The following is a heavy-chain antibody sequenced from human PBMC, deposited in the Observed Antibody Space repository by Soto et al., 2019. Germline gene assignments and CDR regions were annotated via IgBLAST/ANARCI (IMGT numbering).Heavy chain of an antibody. Sequence: RASVKVSCKASGYSFTSYGISWVRQAPGQGLEWMGWISAYNGNTNYAQKLQGRVTMTTDTSTSTAYMELRSLRSDDTAVYYCARLDRRYYYDSSGRNYFDYWGQGTLVTVSS. CDR1: GYSFTSYG. CDR3: ARLDRRYYYDSSGRNYFDY. CDR2: ISAYNGNT. V-gene: IGHV1-18*04. D-gene: IGHD3-22*01. J-gene: IGHJ4*02.